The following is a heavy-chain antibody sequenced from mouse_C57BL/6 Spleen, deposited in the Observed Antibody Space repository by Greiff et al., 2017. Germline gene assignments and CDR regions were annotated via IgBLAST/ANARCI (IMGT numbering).Heavy chain of an antibody. CDR2: ISAGGSYT. D-gene: IGHD2-10*01. V-gene: IGHV5-4*01. Sequence: EVQLVESGGGLVKPGGSLKLSCAASGFTFTSYAMSWVRQTPEKRLEWVATISAGGSYTYYPDNVKGRFTISRDNAKNNLYLQMSHLKSEDTAMYYCARASLLGYFDYWGQGTTLTVSS. CDR3: ARASLLGYFDY. CDR1: GFTFTSYA. J-gene: IGHJ2*01.